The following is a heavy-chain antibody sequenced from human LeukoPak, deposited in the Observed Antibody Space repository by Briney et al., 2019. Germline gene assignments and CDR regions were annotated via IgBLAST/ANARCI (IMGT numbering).Heavy chain of an antibody. CDR1: GFTFSSYA. CDR3: ARGQVARIIHFDF. J-gene: IGHJ4*02. V-gene: IGHV3-23*01. D-gene: IGHD2-21*01. Sequence: GGSLSLSCAASGFTFSSYAMSWVRQAPGKGLEWVSAISGTGGSTYYADSLKGRFTISRDNSKNTLYLQMNTLRAEDTAVYYCARGQVARIIHFDFWGQGTLVTVSS. CDR2: ISGTGGST.